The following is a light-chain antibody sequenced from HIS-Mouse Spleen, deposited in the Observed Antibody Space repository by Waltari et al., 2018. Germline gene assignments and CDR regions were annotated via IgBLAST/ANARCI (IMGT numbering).Light chain of an antibody. CDR2: EVS. CDR3: CSYAGSYRV. J-gene: IGLJ1*01. V-gene: IGLV2-8*01. Sequence: QSALTQPPSASGSPGQSVTISCTGTSSDVGGYNYVSWYQQHPGKAPKLMIYEVSKRPSGAPYRFPGSKSGNTASLTVSGLQAEDEADYYCCSYAGSYRVFGTGTKVTVL. CDR1: SSDVGGYNY.